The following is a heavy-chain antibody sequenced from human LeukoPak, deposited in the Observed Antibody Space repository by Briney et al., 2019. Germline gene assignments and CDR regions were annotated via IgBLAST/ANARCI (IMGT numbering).Heavy chain of an antibody. Sequence: GGSLRLSCAAPGFTFSSYAMAWVRQAPGKGLEWVSGISGSGDATWYADSVKGRFTISRDNSKNTVSLQMNSLRPEDTAIYYCAKCSRGSCFAAGAFDCWGQGTQVTVSS. CDR3: AKCSRGSCFAAGAFDC. D-gene: IGHD2-15*01. CDR1: GFTFSSYA. CDR2: ISGSGDAT. V-gene: IGHV3-23*01. J-gene: IGHJ4*02.